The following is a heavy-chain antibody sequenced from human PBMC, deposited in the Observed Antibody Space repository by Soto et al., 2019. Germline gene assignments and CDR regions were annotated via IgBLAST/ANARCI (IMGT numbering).Heavy chain of an antibody. Sequence: ASVKVSCKASGYTFTGYYMHWVRQAPGQGLEWMGWINPNSGGTNYAQKLQGWVTMTRDTSISTAYMELSRLRSDDTAVYYCARDSLIRFLEWSEHPENYYGMDVWGQGTTVTVSS. CDR3: ARDSLIRFLEWSEHPENYYGMDV. D-gene: IGHD3-3*01. V-gene: IGHV1-2*04. CDR1: GYTFTGYY. CDR2: INPNSGGT. J-gene: IGHJ6*02.